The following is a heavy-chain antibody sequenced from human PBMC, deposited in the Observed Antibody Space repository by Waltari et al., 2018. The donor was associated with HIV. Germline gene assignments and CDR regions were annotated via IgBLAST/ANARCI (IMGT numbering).Heavy chain of an antibody. CDR1: GGSFSGYY. J-gene: IGHJ5*02. D-gene: IGHD2-2*01. CDR3: ARAQVVVPADAIYWFDP. CDR2: INHSGST. Sequence: QVQLQQWGAGLLKPSETLSLTCAVHGGSFSGYYWSWIRQPPGKGLEWIGEINHSGSTNYNPSLKGRVTISVDTSKNQFSLKLSSVTAADTAVYYCARAQVVVPADAIYWFDPWGQGTLVTVSS. V-gene: IGHV4-34*01.